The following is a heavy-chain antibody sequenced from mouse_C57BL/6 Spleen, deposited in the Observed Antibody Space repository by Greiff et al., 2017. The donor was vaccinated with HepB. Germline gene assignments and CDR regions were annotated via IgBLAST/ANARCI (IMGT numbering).Heavy chain of an antibody. D-gene: IGHD2-14*01. Sequence: QVQLKQSGAELVMPGASVKLSCKASGYTFTSYWMHWVKQRPGQGLEWIGEIDPSDSYTNYNQKFKGKSTLTVDKSSSTAYMQLSSLTSEDSAGYYCARRDDGYAMDYWGQGTSVTVSS. CDR2: IDPSDSYT. CDR3: ARRDDGYAMDY. V-gene: IGHV1-69*01. J-gene: IGHJ4*01. CDR1: GYTFTSYW.